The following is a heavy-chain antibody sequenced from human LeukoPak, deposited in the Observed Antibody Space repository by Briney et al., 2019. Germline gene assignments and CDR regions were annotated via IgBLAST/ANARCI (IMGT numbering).Heavy chain of an antibody. V-gene: IGHV3-30*03. CDR1: GFTFSSYG. J-gene: IGHJ5*02. CDR2: ISYDGSNK. Sequence: GGSLRLSCAASGFTFSSYGMHWVRQAPDKGLEWVAVISYDGSNKYYADSVKGRFTISRDNSKNTLYLQMNSLRAEDTAVYYCATAIAAAASSSSFDPWGQGTLVTVSP. CDR3: ATAIAAAASSSSFDP. D-gene: IGHD6-13*01.